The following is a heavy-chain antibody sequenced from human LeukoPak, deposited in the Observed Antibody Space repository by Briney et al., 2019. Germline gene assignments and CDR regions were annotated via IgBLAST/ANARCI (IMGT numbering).Heavy chain of an antibody. Sequence: PGGPLRLSCAASGFTFSSYAMHWVRQDPGKELEGLAVISYDGSNKYYEDSVKGRFTISRDNSKNTLYLQMNSLRAEDTAVYYCARDPYDSSGYSYFDYWGQGTLVTVSS. CDR3: ARDPYDSSGYSYFDY. J-gene: IGHJ4*02. CDR1: GFTFSSYA. CDR2: ISYDGSNK. D-gene: IGHD3-22*01. V-gene: IGHV3-30-3*01.